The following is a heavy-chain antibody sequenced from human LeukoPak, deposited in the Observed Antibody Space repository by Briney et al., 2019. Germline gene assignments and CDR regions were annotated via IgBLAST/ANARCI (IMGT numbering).Heavy chain of an antibody. D-gene: IGHD7-27*01. CDR2: INWNGGST. CDR3: ARSELGYYYYYMDV. CDR1: GFTLEDYG. J-gene: IGHJ6*03. V-gene: IGHV3-20*04. Sequence: PGGSLRLSCATSGFTLEDYGMSWVRHAPGKGLEWVSGINWNGGSTGYADSVKGRFTISRDNAKNSLYLQMNSLRAEDTGVYYCARSELGYYYYYMDVWGEGTTVTVSS.